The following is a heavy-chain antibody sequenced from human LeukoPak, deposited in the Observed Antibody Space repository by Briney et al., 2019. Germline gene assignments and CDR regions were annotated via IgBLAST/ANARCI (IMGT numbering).Heavy chain of an antibody. CDR3: ATNTSDTAFDY. Sequence: SETLSLTCAVSGGSISSGRYYWGWIRQPPGKGLEWIGSIYYSGSTSYNPSLKSRVTISVDTSKNQFSLRLSSVTAADTAVCYCATNTSDTAFDYWGPGTLVTVSS. CDR1: GGSISSGRYY. V-gene: IGHV4-39*01. CDR2: IYYSGST. J-gene: IGHJ4*02. D-gene: IGHD6-19*01.